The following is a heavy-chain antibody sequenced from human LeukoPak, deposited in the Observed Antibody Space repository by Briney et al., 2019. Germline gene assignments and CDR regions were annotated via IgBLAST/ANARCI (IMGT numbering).Heavy chain of an antibody. CDR2: INIDGSST. V-gene: IGHV3-74*01. D-gene: IGHD2-15*01. CDR3: ASGGKGANFDY. J-gene: IGHJ4*02. Sequence: GGSLRLSCAGSGFIFNNYWMHWVRQAPGKGLVWVSRINIDGSSTRYADSVKGRFTIFRDNSKNTLYLQMNSLRAEDTAVYYCASGGKGANFDYWGQGTLVTVSS. CDR1: GFIFNNYW.